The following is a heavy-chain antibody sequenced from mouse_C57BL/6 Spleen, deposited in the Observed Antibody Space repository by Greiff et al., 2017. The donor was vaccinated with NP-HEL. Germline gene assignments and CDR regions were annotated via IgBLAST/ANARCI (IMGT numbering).Heavy chain of an antibody. Sequence: EVNVVESGGDLVKPGGSLKLSCAASGFTFSSYGMSWVRQTPDKRLEWVATISSGGSYTYYPDSVKGRFTISRDNAKNTLYLQMSSLKSEDTAMYYCARLLRKDYFDYWGQGTTLTVSS. J-gene: IGHJ2*01. CDR3: ARLLRKDYFDY. CDR1: GFTFSSYG. CDR2: ISSGGSYT. D-gene: IGHD1-1*01. V-gene: IGHV5-6*01.